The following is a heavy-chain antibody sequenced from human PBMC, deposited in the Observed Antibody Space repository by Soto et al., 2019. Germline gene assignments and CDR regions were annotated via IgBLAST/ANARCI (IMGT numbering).Heavy chain of an antibody. Sequence: GASVKVSCKASGYTFPSYYMHWVRQAPGQGLEWMGIINHSGGSTSYAQKFQGRVTMTRDTSTSTVHMELSSLRSEDTAVYYCARNPIAARSHFDYWGQGTLVTVSS. J-gene: IGHJ4*02. CDR1: GYTFPSYY. CDR2: INHSGGST. V-gene: IGHV1-46*01. CDR3: ARNPIAARSHFDY. D-gene: IGHD6-6*01.